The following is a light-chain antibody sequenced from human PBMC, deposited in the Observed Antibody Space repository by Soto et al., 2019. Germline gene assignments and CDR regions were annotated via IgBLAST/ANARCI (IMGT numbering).Light chain of an antibody. CDR2: EVS. Sequence: QSALTQPASVSGYPGQSITISCTGTSSDVGGYNYVSWYQHHPGKVPKLMIYEVSNRPLGISNRFSGSKSGNTASLTISGLRSEDEADYYCSSYTTSYTQVFGGGTKLTVL. CDR1: SSDVGGYNY. V-gene: IGLV2-14*01. J-gene: IGLJ2*01. CDR3: SSYTTSYTQV.